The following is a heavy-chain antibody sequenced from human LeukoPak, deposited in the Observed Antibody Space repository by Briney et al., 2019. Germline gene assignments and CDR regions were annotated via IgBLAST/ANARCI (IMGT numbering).Heavy chain of an antibody. CDR1: GFSFNTYS. CDR3: ANSYSSSPAFYFDY. J-gene: IGHJ4*02. Sequence: PGGSLRLSCAASGFSFNTYSMNWVRQTPGKGLEWVSSISDSGSNTYYADSVTGRFTISRDNSKNTVYLQLNSLRAEDTAIYYCANSYSSSPAFYFDYWGQGTLVTVSS. V-gene: IGHV3-23*01. D-gene: IGHD6-6*01. CDR2: ISDSGSNT.